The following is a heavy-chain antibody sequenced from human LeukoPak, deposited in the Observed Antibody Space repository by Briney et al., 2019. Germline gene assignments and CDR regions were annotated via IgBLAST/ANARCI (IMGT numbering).Heavy chain of an antibody. CDR3: ARGSFYNWNRFDY. V-gene: IGHV4-61*02. CDR2: IYTSGST. D-gene: IGHD1-20*01. Sequence: KPSETLSLTCTVSGGSISSGSYYWSWIRQPAGKGLEWIGRIYTSGSTNYNPSLKSRVTISVDTSKNQFSLKLSSVTAADTAVYYCARGSFYNWNRFDYWGQGTLVTVSS. CDR1: GGSISSGSYY. J-gene: IGHJ4*02.